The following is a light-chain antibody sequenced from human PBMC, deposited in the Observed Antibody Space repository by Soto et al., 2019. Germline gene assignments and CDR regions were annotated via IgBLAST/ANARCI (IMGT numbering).Light chain of an antibody. CDR2: ATS. V-gene: IGKV3-15*01. J-gene: IGKJ4*01. Sequence: EIVVTQSPATLSVSPGERATLSCRASQSVGNNFAWYQQKPGRAPRLLIFATSTRATGVPARFSGSGSGTEFNLTISSLQSEDFAVYYCQQYGDWPLTFGGGAKVEIE. CDR1: QSVGNN. CDR3: QQYGDWPLT.